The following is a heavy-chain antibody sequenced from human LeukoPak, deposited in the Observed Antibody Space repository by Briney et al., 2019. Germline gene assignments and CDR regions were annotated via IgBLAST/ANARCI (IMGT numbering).Heavy chain of an antibody. J-gene: IGHJ6*04. Sequence: GESLKISCKGSGYSFTSYWIGWVRQMPRKGLEWMGIIYPGDSDTRYSPSFQGQVTISADKSISTAYLQWSSLKASDTAMYYCARVYNWNDGDYYYGMDVWGKGTTVTVSS. CDR2: IYPGDSDT. V-gene: IGHV5-51*01. D-gene: IGHD1-1*01. CDR1: GYSFTSYW. CDR3: ARVYNWNDGDYYYGMDV.